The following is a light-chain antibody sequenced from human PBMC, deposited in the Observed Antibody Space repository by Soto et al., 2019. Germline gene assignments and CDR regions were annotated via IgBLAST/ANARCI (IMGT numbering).Light chain of an antibody. CDR3: QSYDSDFVV. CDR1: SGSIANNY. V-gene: IGLV6-57*04. J-gene: IGLJ2*01. Sequence: LTQPHSVSESLGKTLSISCTRSSGSIANNYVQWYQQRPGSAPTTVIYENNQRLSGVPDRFSGSTDGSSNSASLTISGLQTEDEADYYCQSYDSDFVVFGGGTQLTVL. CDR2: ENN.